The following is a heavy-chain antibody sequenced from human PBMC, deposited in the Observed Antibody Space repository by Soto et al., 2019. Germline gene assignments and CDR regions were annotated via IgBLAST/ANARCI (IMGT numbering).Heavy chain of an antibody. CDR1: GYTFTGYY. CDR3: ARDRVPLYYDFWRGYQNYYYYYGMDV. V-gene: IGHV1-2*04. CDR2: INPNSGGT. J-gene: IGHJ6*02. D-gene: IGHD3-3*01. Sequence: ASVKVSCKASGYTFTGYYMHWVRQAPGQGLEWMGWINPNSGGTNYAQKFQGWVTMTRDTSISTAYMELSRLRSDDTAVYYCARDRVPLYYDFWRGYQNYYYYYGMDVWGQGTTVTVSS.